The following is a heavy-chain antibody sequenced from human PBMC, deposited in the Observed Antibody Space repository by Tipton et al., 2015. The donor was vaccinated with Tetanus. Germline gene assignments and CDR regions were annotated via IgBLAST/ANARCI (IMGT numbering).Heavy chain of an antibody. J-gene: IGHJ4*02. CDR2: VYYSGST. V-gene: IGHV4-30-2*03. D-gene: IGHD7-27*01. CDR1: GFTFSDYA. Sequence: TLSLTCAASGFTFSDYAMSWVRQAPGKGMEWIGSVYYSGSTYYNPSLKSRVTLSVDTSKNQFSMQLNSVTAADTAVYHCARRLKVGITGVYFDLWGRGTRVSVSS. CDR3: ARRLKVGITGVYFDL.